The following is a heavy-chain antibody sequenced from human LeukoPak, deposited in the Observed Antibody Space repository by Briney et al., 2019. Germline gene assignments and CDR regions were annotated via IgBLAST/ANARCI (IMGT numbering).Heavy chain of an antibody. D-gene: IGHD6-13*01. V-gene: IGHV3-66*01. J-gene: IGHJ4*02. Sequence: PGGSLTLSCAASGFTVSSNYMSWVRQAPGKGREGVLVIYSGGSTYYADSVKGRFTISRDNSKNTLYLQMNSLRADDTAVYYCARAGYSSSPFDYWGQGTLVTVSS. CDR1: GFTVSSNY. CDR3: ARAGYSSSPFDY. CDR2: IYSGGST.